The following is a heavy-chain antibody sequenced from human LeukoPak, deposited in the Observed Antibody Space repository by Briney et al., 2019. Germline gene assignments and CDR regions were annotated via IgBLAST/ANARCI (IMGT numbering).Heavy chain of an antibody. D-gene: IGHD3/OR15-3a*01. Sequence: SQSLSLTCTVSAGSVSSYYSGWVRHPPGDGLGWIVYIYYSGSTNYHPSLKSRVIISVDTSKNQFSLRLNSVTAEDRAVYYGARHVFGDWYVGYWVQGTMVSVSS. J-gene: IGHJ4*02. V-gene: IGHV4-59*08. CDR2: IYYSGST. CDR3: ARHVFGDWYVGY. CDR1: AGSVSSYY.